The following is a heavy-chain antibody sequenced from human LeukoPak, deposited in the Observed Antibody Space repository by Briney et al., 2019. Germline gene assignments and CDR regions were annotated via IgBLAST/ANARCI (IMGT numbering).Heavy chain of an antibody. J-gene: IGHJ3*02. CDR3: ARDVDTAMVDAFDI. V-gene: IGHV4-59*01. CDR2: IYYSGST. CDR1: GGSISSYY. Sequence: SETLSLTCTVSGGSISSYYWSWIRQPPGKGLEWIGYIYYSGSTNYNPSLKSRVTISVNTSKNQCSLKLSSVTAADTAVYYCARDVDTAMVDAFDIWGQGRIVTASA. D-gene: IGHD5-18*01.